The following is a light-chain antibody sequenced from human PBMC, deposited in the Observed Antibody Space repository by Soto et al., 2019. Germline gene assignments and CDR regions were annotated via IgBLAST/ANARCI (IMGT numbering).Light chain of an antibody. CDR3: QQYGTSPSWT. V-gene: IGKV3-20*01. CDR1: QRVSSNT. Sequence: ETVLTQSPGTLSLSPGERETLSCRASQRVSSNTLAWYQQKPGQAPRLLMYGASTRATGIPDRFSGSVSGTDFTLTFSRLESDDFAVYYRQQYGTSPSWTFGQGTKV. CDR2: GAS. J-gene: IGKJ1*01.